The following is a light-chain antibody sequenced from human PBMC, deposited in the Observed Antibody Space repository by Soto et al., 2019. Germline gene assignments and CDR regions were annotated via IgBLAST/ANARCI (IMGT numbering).Light chain of an antibody. CDR1: NLVSNA. CDR3: TVWDSSSDHPGV. CDR2: SDC. V-gene: IGLV3-12*02. Sequence: SYELTQPHSVSVTTEQIPRITCGAINLVSNAVHWYQHRPGQDPVLVIYSDCNSTARITNRYSGDKPGNTATITISRIEAGDQADYYCTVWDSSSDHPGVFGTGTKVTAL. J-gene: IGLJ1*01.